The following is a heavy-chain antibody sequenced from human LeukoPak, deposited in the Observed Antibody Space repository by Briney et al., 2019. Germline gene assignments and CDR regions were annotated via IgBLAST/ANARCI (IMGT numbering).Heavy chain of an antibody. CDR3: ARVGSSGLEFDY. Sequence: PGGSLRLSCGASGFTSSSHSMSWVRQAPGKGLEWVSYISSSSSTIYYADSVKGRFTISRDNARKSQYLQMNSLRDEDTAVYYCARVGSSGLEFDYWGQGTPVTVSS. J-gene: IGHJ4*02. D-gene: IGHD6-19*01. CDR2: ISSSSSTI. V-gene: IGHV3-48*02. CDR1: GFTSSSHS.